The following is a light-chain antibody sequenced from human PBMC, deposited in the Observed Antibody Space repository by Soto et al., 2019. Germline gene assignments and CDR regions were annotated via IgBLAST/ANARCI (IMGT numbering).Light chain of an antibody. CDR2: GAS. CDR1: QSVSSN. V-gene: IGKV3-15*01. J-gene: IGKJ1*01. CDR3: QQYYDWPWT. Sequence: EKVMTQSPGSLSVSPGERAALSCRASQSVSSNLAWYQRKPGQAPRLLIYGASTRATGIPSRFSGSGSGTEFTLTISSLQSEDFAVYYCQQYYDWPWTFGQGTKVDIK.